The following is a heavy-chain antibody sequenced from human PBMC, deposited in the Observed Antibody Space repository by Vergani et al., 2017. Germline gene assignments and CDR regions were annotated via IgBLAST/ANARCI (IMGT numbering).Heavy chain of an antibody. Sequence: QVQLVQSGAEVKKPGASVKVSCKASGYTFTGYYMHWVRQAPGQGLEWMGWINPTSGGTNYAQKFQGRVTMTRDTSISTAYMELSRLRSDDTAVYYCARGRYSSGWYFDYWGQGTLVTVSS. CDR3: ARGRYSSGWYFDY. J-gene: IGHJ4*02. CDR2: INPTSGGT. CDR1: GYTFTGYY. V-gene: IGHV1-2*02. D-gene: IGHD6-19*01.